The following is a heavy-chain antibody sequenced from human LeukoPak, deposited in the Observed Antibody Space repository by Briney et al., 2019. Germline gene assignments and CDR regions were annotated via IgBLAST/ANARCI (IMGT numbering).Heavy chain of an antibody. J-gene: IGHJ3*02. CDR2: IYYSGST. D-gene: IGHD3-10*02. CDR1: GGSISSYY. Sequence: SETLSLTCTVSGGSISSYYWSWIRQPPGKGLEWIGYIYYSGSTNYNPSLKSRVTISVDTSKNQFSLELSSVTAADTAVYYCARRGYYVPRAFDIWGQGTMVTVSS. CDR3: ARRGYYVPRAFDI. V-gene: IGHV4-59*08.